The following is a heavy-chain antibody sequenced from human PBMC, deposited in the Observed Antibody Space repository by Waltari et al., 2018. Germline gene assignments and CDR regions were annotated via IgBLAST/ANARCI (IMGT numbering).Heavy chain of an antibody. CDR3: ARGGGGDWEWFDP. CDR1: GGSISGFY. CDR2: ICYTGRT. D-gene: IGHD2-21*02. V-gene: IGHV4-59*01. J-gene: IGHJ5*02. Sequence: QVQLQESGPSLLKPSETLSLICTVSGGSISGFYWSWVRQPPGKGLDWIGYICYTGRTNFNPSLKSRVTMSVDTSKNQFALKLSSVTAADTAVYYCARGGGGDWEWFDPWGQGTLVTVSS.